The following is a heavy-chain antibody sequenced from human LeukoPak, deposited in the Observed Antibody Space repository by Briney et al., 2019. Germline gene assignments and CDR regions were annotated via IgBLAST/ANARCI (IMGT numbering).Heavy chain of an antibody. D-gene: IGHD3-3*01. J-gene: IGHJ4*02. Sequence: SETLSLTCTVSGGSISSYYWSWIRQPPGRGLEWIGYIYYSGSTNYNPSLKSRVTISVDTSKNQFSLKLSSVTAADTAVYYCARDRSEFDYWGQGTLVTVSS. CDR1: GGSISSYY. V-gene: IGHV4-59*01. CDR3: ARDRSEFDY. CDR2: IYYSGST.